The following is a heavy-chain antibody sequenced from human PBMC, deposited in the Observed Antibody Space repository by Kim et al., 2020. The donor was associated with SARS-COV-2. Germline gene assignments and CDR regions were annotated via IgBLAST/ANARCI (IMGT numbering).Heavy chain of an antibody. V-gene: IGHV1-69*13. D-gene: IGHD6-13*01. CDR2: IIPIFGTA. CDR3: ARDSQYSSSWYYYGMDV. J-gene: IGHJ6*02. CDR1: GGTFSSYA. Sequence: SVKVSCKASGGTFSSYAISWVRQAPGQGLEWMGGIIPIFGTANYAQKFQGRVTITADESTSTAYMELSSLRSEDTAVYYCARDSQYSSSWYYYGMDVWGQGTTVTVSS.